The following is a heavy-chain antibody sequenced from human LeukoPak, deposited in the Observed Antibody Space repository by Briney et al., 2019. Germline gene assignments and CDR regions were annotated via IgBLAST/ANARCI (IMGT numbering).Heavy chain of an antibody. CDR2: INHSGST. V-gene: IGHV4-34*01. Sequence: TSETLSLTCAVYGGSFSGYYWSWIRQPPGKGLEWIGEINHSGSTNYNPSLKSRVTISVDTSKNQFSLKLSSVTAADTAVYYCARGRKQQLVRRYYFDYWGQGTLVTVSS. D-gene: IGHD6-13*01. J-gene: IGHJ4*02. CDR3: ARGRKQQLVRRYYFDY. CDR1: GGSFSGYY.